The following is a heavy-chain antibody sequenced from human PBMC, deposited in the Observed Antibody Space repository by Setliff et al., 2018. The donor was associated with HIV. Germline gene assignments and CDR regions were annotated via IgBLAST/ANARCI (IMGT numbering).Heavy chain of an antibody. CDR2: ISYDGVNA. CDR3: AKVEDSSGWYGAATAQYYFDY. Sequence: GGSLRLSCAASGFTFNSYTMSWVRQAPGKGLEWVAVISYDGVNAYYADSVKGRFTISRDNSKNTLYLQMNSLRAEDTAVYYCAKVEDSSGWYGAATAQYYFDYWGQGTLVTVSS. J-gene: IGHJ4*02. V-gene: IGHV3-30-3*01. D-gene: IGHD6-19*01. CDR1: GFTFNSYT.